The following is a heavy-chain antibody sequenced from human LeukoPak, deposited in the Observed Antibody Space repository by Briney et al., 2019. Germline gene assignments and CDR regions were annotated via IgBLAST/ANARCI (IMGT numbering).Heavy chain of an antibody. CDR2: ISSSGSTI. CDR1: GFTFSSYE. V-gene: IGHV3-48*03. D-gene: IGHD6-13*01. CDR3: ARDLSSSWGGLYYYYYGMDV. Sequence: GGSLRLSCAASGFTFSSYEMNWVRQAPGKGLEWVSYISSSGSTIYYADSVKGRFTISRDNAKNSLYLQMNSLRAEDTAVYYCARDLSSSWGGLYYYYYGMDVWGQGTTVTVSS. J-gene: IGHJ6*02.